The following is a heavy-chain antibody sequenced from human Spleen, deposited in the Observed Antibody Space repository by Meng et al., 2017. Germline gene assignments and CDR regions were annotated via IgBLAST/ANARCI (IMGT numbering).Heavy chain of an antibody. J-gene: IGHJ4*02. D-gene: IGHD6-19*01. CDR3: AREGSVAGTLYY. Sequence: QVQLVQAGSEVKKPEASMKISRKAYGYTFTNHAMKWVRQAPGQGLEWMGWINTDTGNPTYAQGFTGRFVFSLDTSVSTTYLQISSLKAEDTAVYYCAREGSVAGTLYYWGQGTLVTVSS. CDR2: INTDTGNP. V-gene: IGHV7-4-1*02. CDR1: GYTFTNHA.